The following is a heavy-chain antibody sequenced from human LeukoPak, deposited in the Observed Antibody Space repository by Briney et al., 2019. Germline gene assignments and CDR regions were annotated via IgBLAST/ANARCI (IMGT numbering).Heavy chain of an antibody. J-gene: IGHJ5*02. V-gene: IGHV4-61*01. CDR3: ARVLNYDILTGYYRWFDP. CDR2: IYYSGST. Sequence: SETLSLTCTVSGGSVSSGSYYWSWIRQPPGKGLEWIGYIYYSGSTNYNPSLKSRVTISVDTSKNQFSLELSSVTAADTAVYYCARVLNYDILTGYYRWFDPWGQGTLVTVSS. D-gene: IGHD3-9*01. CDR1: GGSVSSGSYY.